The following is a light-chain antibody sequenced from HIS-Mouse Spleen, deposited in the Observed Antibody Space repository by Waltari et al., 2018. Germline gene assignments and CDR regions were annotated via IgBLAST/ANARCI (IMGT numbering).Light chain of an antibody. V-gene: IGLV2-23*01. J-gene: IGLJ3*02. CDR1: SSDVGSYNL. Sequence: QSALTQPASVSGSPGQSITISCTGTSSDVGSYNLVPWYQQHPGKAPKLMSYEGSKRSAGVSNRLSGSKSGNTASLTISVRQAEDEADYYCCSYAGSSTFWVFGGGTKLTVL. CDR2: EGS. CDR3: CSYAGSSTFWV.